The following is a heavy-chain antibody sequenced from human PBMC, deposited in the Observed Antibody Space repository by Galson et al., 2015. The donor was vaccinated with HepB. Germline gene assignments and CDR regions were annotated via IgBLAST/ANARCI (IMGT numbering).Heavy chain of an antibody. J-gene: IGHJ6*02. CDR1: GFTVSSNY. CDR3: ARAILSLRIAVAGPVYGMDV. Sequence: SLRLSCAAFGFTVSSNYMSWVRQAPGKGLEWVSVIYSGGSTYYADSVKGRFTISRDNSKNTLYLQMNSLRAEDTAVYYCARAILSLRIAVAGPVYGMDVWGQGTTVTVSS. CDR2: IYSGGST. V-gene: IGHV3-66*01. D-gene: IGHD6-19*01.